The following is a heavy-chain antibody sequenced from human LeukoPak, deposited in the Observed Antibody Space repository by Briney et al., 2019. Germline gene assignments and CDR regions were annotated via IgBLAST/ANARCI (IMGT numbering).Heavy chain of an antibody. Sequence: ASLKVSCKASGYTFASYGISWVRQAPGQGLEWMGRIIPILGIANYAQKFQGRVTITADESTSTAYMELSSLRSEDTAVYYCADLSGAATNPHFDYWGQGTLVTVSS. CDR3: ADLSGAATNPHFDY. D-gene: IGHD1-26*01. J-gene: IGHJ4*02. CDR1: GYTFASYG. CDR2: IIPILGIA. V-gene: IGHV1-69*04.